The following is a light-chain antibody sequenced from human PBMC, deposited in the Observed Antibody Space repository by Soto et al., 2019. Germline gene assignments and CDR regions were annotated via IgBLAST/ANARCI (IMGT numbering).Light chain of an antibody. V-gene: IGKV3-11*01. Sequence: SPATLSLSPGERATLSCRASQSVSSYLAWYQQKPGQAPRLLIYDASNRATGIPARFSGSGSGTDFTLTISSLEPEDFAVYYCQQRSKWLTFGQGARLEI. CDR2: DAS. CDR1: QSVSSY. J-gene: IGKJ5*01. CDR3: QQRSKWLT.